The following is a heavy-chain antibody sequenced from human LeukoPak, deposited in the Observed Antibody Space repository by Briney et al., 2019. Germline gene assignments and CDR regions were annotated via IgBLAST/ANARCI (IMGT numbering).Heavy chain of an antibody. Sequence: PSETLSLTCAVSGGSISSGGYPWSWIRQPPGKGLEWIGYIYHSGSTYYNPSLKSRVTISVDRSKNQFSLKLSSVTAADTAVYYCAGARPYYYGSGSYYDDYWGQGTLVTVSS. J-gene: IGHJ4*02. D-gene: IGHD3-10*01. CDR1: GGSISSGGYP. CDR2: IYHSGST. V-gene: IGHV4-30-2*01. CDR3: AGARPYYYGSGSYYDDY.